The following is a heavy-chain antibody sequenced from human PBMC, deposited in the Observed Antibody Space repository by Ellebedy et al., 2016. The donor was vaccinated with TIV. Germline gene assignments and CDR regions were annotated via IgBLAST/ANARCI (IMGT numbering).Heavy chain of an antibody. CDR1: GYTFTTHG. V-gene: IGHV1-18*04. D-gene: IGHD6-13*01. CDR3: ARDPGSWLTDY. CDR2: VSGYNGNT. J-gene: IGHJ4*02. Sequence: AASVKVSCKTSGYTFTTHGVSWVRQAPGQGLECMGWVSGYNGNTQYAQKFQGRVTMTTDTSTTTAYMELRSLRSDDTAVYYCARDPGSWLTDYWGQGTLVTVSS.